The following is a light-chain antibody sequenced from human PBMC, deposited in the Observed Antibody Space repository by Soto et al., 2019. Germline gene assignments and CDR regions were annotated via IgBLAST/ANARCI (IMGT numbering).Light chain of an antibody. CDR3: SSYTSSSTLVV. J-gene: IGLJ2*01. V-gene: IGLV2-14*01. Sequence: QSALTQPASVSGSPGQSITISCTGTSSDVGGYNYVSWYQQHPGKAPKFMIYEVSNRPSGVSNRFSGSKSGNTASLTISGLQAEDEADYYCSSYTSSSTLVVFGGGTKGDRP. CDR1: SSDVGGYNY. CDR2: EVS.